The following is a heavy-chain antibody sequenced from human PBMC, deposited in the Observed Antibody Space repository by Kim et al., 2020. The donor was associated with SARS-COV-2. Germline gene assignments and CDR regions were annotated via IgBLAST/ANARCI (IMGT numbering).Heavy chain of an antibody. D-gene: IGHD2-2*01. V-gene: IGHV1-46*01. CDR1: GYTFTSYY. CDR2: INPSGGST. CDR3: ASFRSSTSFYYYGMDV. J-gene: IGHJ6*02. Sequence: ASVKVSCKASGYTFTSYYMHWVRQAPGQGLEWMGIINPSGGSTSYAQKFQGRVTMTRDTSTSTVYMELSSLRSEDTAVYYCASFRSSTSFYYYGMDVWGQGTTVTVSS.